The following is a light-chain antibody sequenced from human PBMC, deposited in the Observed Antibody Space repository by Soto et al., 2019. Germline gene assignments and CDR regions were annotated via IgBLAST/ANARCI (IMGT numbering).Light chain of an antibody. CDR3: QQYGGSPPYT. CDR1: QSISSTY. V-gene: IGKV3-20*01. CDR2: GAS. J-gene: IGKJ2*01. Sequence: EIVLTQSPGTLSLSPGERATLYCRASQSISSTYLAWYQQKPGQALRLLIYGASSRATGIPDRFSGSGSGTDFTLTIIRLEPEDFAVYYCQQYGGSPPYTFGQGTKLEIK.